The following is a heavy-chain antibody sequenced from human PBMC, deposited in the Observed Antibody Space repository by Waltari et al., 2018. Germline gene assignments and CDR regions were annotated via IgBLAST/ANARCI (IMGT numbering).Heavy chain of an antibody. D-gene: IGHD6-13*01. CDR1: GYSISSGYY. V-gene: IGHV4-38-2*02. J-gene: IGHJ6*03. Sequence: QVQLQESGPGLVKPSETLSLTCTVSGYSISSGYYWGWIRQPPGKGLEWIGSIYHSGSTYYNPSLKIRVTISVDTSKNQFSLKLSAVTAADTAVYYCARETAAGTSYYYYMDVWGKGTTVTVSS. CDR3: ARETAAGTSYYYYMDV. CDR2: IYHSGST.